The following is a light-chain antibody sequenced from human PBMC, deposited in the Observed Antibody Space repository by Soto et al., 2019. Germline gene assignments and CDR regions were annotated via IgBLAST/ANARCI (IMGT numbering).Light chain of an antibody. CDR2: DAS. CDR1: QSINRL. CDR3: QQYNRYSLT. J-gene: IGKJ4*01. Sequence: DIQMTQSPSTLSASVGDRVTITCRASQSINRLLAWYQQKPGQAPKLLIYDASNLESGVPPRFSGSGSGTEFALTISGPQPDDFGSYYCQQYNRYSLTFGGGTKVDIK. V-gene: IGKV1-5*01.